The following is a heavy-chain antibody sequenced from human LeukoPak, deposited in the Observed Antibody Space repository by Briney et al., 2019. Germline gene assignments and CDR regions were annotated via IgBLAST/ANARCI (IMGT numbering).Heavy chain of an antibody. Sequence: PGGSLRLSCAASGFTFTSYSMTWVRQAPGKGLEWVSSISSSSSYIYYADSVKGRFTISRDNAENSLYLQMNSLRAEDTAVYYCARVAYSSSSYFDYWGQGTLVTVSS. CDR2: ISSSSSYI. D-gene: IGHD6-13*01. CDR1: GFTFTSYS. CDR3: ARVAYSSSSYFDY. J-gene: IGHJ4*02. V-gene: IGHV3-21*01.